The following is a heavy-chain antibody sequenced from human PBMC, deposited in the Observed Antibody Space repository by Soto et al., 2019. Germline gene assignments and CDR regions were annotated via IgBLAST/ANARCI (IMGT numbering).Heavy chain of an antibody. CDR1: GYTFTSYA. J-gene: IGHJ6*02. V-gene: IGHV1-3*01. Sequence: WASVKVSCKASGYTFTSYAMHWVRQAPGQRLEWMGWINAGNGNTKYSQKFQGRVTITRDTSASTAYMELSSLRSEDTAVYYCARDKRYCSSTSCYPGMDVWGQGTTVTVSS. CDR2: INAGNGNT. D-gene: IGHD2-2*01. CDR3: ARDKRYCSSTSCYPGMDV.